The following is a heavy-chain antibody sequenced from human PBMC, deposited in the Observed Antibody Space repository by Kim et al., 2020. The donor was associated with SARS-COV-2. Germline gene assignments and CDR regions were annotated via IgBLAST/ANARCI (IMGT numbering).Heavy chain of an antibody. J-gene: IGHJ4*02. CDR3: ARAGYNWNYVGGRFDY. CDR2: INHSGST. Sequence: SETLSLTCAVYGGSFSGYYWSWIRQPPGKGLEWIGEINHSGSTNYNPSLKSRVTISVDTSKNQFSLKLSSVTAADTAVYYCARAGYNWNYVGGRFDYWGQGTLVTVSS. D-gene: IGHD1-7*01. CDR1: GGSFSGYY. V-gene: IGHV4-34*01.